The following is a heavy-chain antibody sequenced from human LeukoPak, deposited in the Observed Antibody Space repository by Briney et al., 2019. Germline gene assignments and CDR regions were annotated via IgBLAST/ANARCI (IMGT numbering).Heavy chain of an antibody. CDR3: ARGYCSGGSCYSYYYYNYMDV. CDR1: GGSISSYY. CDR2: IYTSGST. J-gene: IGHJ6*03. Sequence: PSETLSLTCTVSGGSISSYYWSWIRQPAGKGLEWIGRIYTSGSTYYNPSLKSRVTISVDTSKNQFSLKLSSVTAADTAVYYCARGYCSGGSCYSYYYYNYMDVWGKGTTVTVSS. V-gene: IGHV4-4*07. D-gene: IGHD2-15*01.